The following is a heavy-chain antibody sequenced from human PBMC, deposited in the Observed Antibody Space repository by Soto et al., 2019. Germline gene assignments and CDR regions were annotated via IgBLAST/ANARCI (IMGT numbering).Heavy chain of an antibody. CDR3: ARVVEMASFDY. D-gene: IGHD2-15*01. CDR1: GGSFSGYY. Sequence: QVQLQQWGAGLLTPSETLSLTCAVYGGSFSGYYWSWIRQPPGKGLEWIGEINHSGSTNYNPSLKSRVTISVVTAKNQFSLMLSSVTAADTAVYYCARVVEMASFDYWGQGTLVTVSS. CDR2: INHSGST. J-gene: IGHJ4*02. V-gene: IGHV4-34*01.